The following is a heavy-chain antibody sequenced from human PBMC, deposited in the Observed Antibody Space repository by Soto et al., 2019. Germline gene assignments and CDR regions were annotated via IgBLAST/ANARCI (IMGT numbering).Heavy chain of an antibody. V-gene: IGHV3-21*01. CDR1: GFTFSSYT. J-gene: IGHJ5*01. Sequence: EVQLVESGGGLVKPGGSLRLSCAASGFTFSSYTMNWVRQAPGKGLEWISSISSGSSYIYYAGSVKGRFTISRDNAKNSLFLQMNSLRADDTADYYCARDILSGGAYPDSWGQGTKVTVSS. D-gene: IGHD3-10*01. CDR2: ISSGSSYI. CDR3: ARDILSGGAYPDS.